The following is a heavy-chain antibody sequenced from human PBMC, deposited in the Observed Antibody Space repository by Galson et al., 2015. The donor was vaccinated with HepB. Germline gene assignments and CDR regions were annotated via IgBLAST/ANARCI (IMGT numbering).Heavy chain of an antibody. CDR2: TYYRSKWYN. D-gene: IGHD6-13*01. CDR3: AREYSSSWYTYRGAFDI. CDR1: GDSVSSNSAA. Sequence: CAISGDSVSSNSAAWNWIRQSPSRGLEWLGRTYYRSKWYNDYAVSVKSRITINPDTSKNQFSLQLNSVTPEDTAVYYCAREYSSSWYTYRGAFDIWGQGTMVTVSS. J-gene: IGHJ3*02. V-gene: IGHV6-1*01.